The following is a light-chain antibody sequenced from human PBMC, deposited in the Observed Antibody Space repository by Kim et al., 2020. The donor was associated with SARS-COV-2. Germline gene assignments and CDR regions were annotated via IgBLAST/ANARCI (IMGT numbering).Light chain of an antibody. CDR3: QQRYSTPLT. CDR1: QSISSY. J-gene: IGKJ4*01. V-gene: IGKV1-39*01. Sequence: DIQMTQSPSSLSASVGHRVTITCRASQSISSYLNWYQQKPGKAPKLLIYAASSLQSGVPSRFSGSGSGTDFTLTISSLQPEDFATYYCQQRYSTPLTFGGGTKVDIK. CDR2: AAS.